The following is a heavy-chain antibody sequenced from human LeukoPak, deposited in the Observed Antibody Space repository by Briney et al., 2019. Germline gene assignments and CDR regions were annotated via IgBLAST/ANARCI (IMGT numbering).Heavy chain of an antibody. D-gene: IGHD6-19*01. CDR2: VIPIFGTV. CDR1: GGTYSSYA. CDR3: ASDSTLYSDIWRIFSSGWYSAFDI. Sequence: SVKVSGKASGGTYSSYAISWVRQAPGQGLEWMGGVIPIFGTVNYAQKFQGRVTITADESTSTAYMELSSLRSEDTAVYYCASDSTLYSDIWRIFSSGWYSAFDIWGQGTMVTVSS. J-gene: IGHJ3*02. V-gene: IGHV1-69*13.